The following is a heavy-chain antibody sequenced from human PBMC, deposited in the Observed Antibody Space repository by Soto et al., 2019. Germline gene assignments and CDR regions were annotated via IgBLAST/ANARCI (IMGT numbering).Heavy chain of an antibody. Sequence: SETLSLTCTVSGGSISSSSYYWGWIRQPPGKGLEWIGSIYYSGSTYYNPSLKSRVTISVDTSKNQFSLKLSSVTAADTAVYYCARRRNGDYLFDDWGQGTLVTVSS. D-gene: IGHD4-17*01. CDR2: IYYSGST. CDR1: GGSISSSSYY. J-gene: IGHJ4*02. CDR3: ARRRNGDYLFDD. V-gene: IGHV4-39*01.